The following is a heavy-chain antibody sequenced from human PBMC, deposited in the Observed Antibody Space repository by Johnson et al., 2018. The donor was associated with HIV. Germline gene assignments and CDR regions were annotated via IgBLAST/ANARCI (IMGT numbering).Heavy chain of an antibody. CDR2: IRYDGSNK. Sequence: QVQLVESGGGLVNPGGSLRLSCAASGFTFSSYGMHWVRQAPGKGLERVAFIRYDGSNKYDADSVKGRRTISRDNAKNSLYLQMNSLRAEDTALYYCAKCDGADCYYDAFDIWGQGTMVTVSS. CDR1: GFTFSSYG. J-gene: IGHJ3*02. D-gene: IGHD2-21*02. V-gene: IGHV3-30*02. CDR3: AKCDGADCYYDAFDI.